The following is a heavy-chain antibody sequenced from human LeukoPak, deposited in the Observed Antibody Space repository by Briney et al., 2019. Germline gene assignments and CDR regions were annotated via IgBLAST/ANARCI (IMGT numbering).Heavy chain of an antibody. CDR1: TFTFSSFA. Sequence: GGSLRLSCAASTFTFSSFAMNWVRQAPGRGLEWLSYISSSGSYIYYADSVKGRFTISRDNAKNSLYLQMNSLRAEDTAVYYCARAAYSSSRPGAFDIWGQGTMVTVSS. J-gene: IGHJ3*02. CDR2: ISSSGSYI. CDR3: ARAAYSSSRPGAFDI. D-gene: IGHD6-6*01. V-gene: IGHV3-21*05.